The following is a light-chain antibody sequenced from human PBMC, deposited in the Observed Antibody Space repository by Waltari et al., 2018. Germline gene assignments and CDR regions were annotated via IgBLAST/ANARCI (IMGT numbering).Light chain of an antibody. CDR2: DDN. J-gene: IGLJ2*01. Sequence: QSVLTQPPPVSAAPGQTVTNSCSGSSPTTGNHFLFWYQQLPGTAPKLLIYDDNERPSGIPDRFSGSKSGTSATLGITGLQTGDEADYYCGTWDSSLSVVVFGGGTKVTVL. CDR1: SPTTGNHF. V-gene: IGLV1-51*01. CDR3: GTWDSSLSVVV.